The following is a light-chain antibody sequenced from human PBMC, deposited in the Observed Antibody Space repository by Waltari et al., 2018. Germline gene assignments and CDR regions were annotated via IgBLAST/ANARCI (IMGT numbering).Light chain of an antibody. CDR3: QQYNTYQRT. J-gene: IGKJ1*01. V-gene: IGKV1-5*03. Sequence: DIQMTQSPSTLSASLGDRVTITCWASHSISTWLAWYQQKPGKAPKLLIYKASSLESGVPSRFSGSGSGTEFTLTIRSLQPDDFATYYCQQYNTYQRTFGQGTKVEIK. CDR2: KAS. CDR1: HSISTW.